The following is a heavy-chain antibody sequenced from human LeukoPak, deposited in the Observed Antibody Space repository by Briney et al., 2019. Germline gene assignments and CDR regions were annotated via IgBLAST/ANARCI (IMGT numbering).Heavy chain of an antibody. CDR3: ARDPVFGVVIMQYYFDY. V-gene: IGHV3-30*02. D-gene: IGHD3-3*01. CDR1: GFTFSSYG. CDR2: IRYDGSNK. J-gene: IGHJ4*02. Sequence: GGSLRLSCAASGFTFSSYGMHWVRQAPGKGLEWVAFIRYDGSNKYYADSVKGRFTISRDNSRNSLYLQMNSLRAEDTAVYYCARDPVFGVVIMQYYFDYWGQGTLVTVSS.